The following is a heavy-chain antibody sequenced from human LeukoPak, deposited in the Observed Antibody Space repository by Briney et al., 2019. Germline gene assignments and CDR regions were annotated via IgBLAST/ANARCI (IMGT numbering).Heavy chain of an antibody. Sequence: PGGSLRLSCAASGFTFSSYGMHWVRQAPGKGLEWVSSISSSSSYIYYADSVKGRFTISRDNAKNSLYVQMDSLRAEDTAVYYCARDPPYCSSTNCQIDYWGQGTPVTVPS. V-gene: IGHV3-21*01. CDR1: GFTFSSYG. CDR2: ISSSSSYI. D-gene: IGHD2-2*01. CDR3: ARDPPYCSSTNCQIDY. J-gene: IGHJ4*02.